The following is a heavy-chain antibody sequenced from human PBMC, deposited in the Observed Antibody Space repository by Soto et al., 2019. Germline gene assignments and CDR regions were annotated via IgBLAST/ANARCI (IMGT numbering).Heavy chain of an antibody. CDR2: ISPHNGRT. Sequence: ASLKVSCKASGYSFTSYGIAWVRQAPGQGPEWMGWISPHNGRTNYAENVKGRVVMTTDISTNTIFLELRSLRSDDTAMYYCGRCRTDSYAMDVWGQGTTVTVSS. V-gene: IGHV1-18*01. CDR1: GYSFTSYG. D-gene: IGHD2-8*02. CDR3: GRCRTDSYAMDV. J-gene: IGHJ6*02.